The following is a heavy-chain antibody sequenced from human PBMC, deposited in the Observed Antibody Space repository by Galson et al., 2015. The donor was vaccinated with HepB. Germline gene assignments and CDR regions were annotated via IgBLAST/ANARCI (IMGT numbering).Heavy chain of an antibody. Sequence: SLRLSCAASGFTFSNSGMHWVRQAPGKGLEWVASIRSDGSNNYYAVSVRGRFTTSRDNSKNTLYLQMNSLRAEDTAVYYCAIVDYYGSGSYYNADYWGQGTLVTVSS. CDR1: GFTFSNSG. D-gene: IGHD3-10*01. J-gene: IGHJ4*02. V-gene: IGHV3-30*02. CDR2: IRSDGSNN. CDR3: AIVDYYGSGSYYNADY.